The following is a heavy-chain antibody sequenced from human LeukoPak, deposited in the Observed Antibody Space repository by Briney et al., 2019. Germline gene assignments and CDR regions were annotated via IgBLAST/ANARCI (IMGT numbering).Heavy chain of an antibody. CDR2: IYYSGST. CDR3: ARGSTYYYDSSGYPLFDY. J-gene: IGHJ4*02. V-gene: IGHV4-31*03. CDR1: GGSICSGSYY. D-gene: IGHD3-22*01. Sequence: PSETLSLTSTVSGGSICSGSYYRSSIRQHPGKCLEWIGYIYYSGSTYYNPSHKSRVTISVDTSKNQFSLKLSSVTAADTAVDYCARGSTYYYDSSGYPLFDYWGQGTLVTVSS.